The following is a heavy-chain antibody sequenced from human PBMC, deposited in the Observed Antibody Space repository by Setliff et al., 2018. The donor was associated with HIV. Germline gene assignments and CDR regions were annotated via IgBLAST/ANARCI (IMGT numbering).Heavy chain of an antibody. CDR1: GGSFSGYY. CDR3: ARGCWRGSGCSK. Sequence: NPSETLSLTCAVYGGSFSGYYWSWIRQPPGKGLEWIGEINHSGSTNYNPSLKSRVTISVDTSKNQFSLKLSSVTAADTAVYYCARGCWRGSGCSKWGQGTLVTVSS. CDR2: INHSGST. V-gene: IGHV4-34*01. D-gene: IGHD6-19*01. J-gene: IGHJ4*02.